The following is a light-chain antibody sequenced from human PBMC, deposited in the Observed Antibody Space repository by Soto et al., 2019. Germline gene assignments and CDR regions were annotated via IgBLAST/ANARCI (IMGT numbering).Light chain of an antibody. CDR2: DAS. J-gene: IGKJ1*01. CDR3: QQYNSHWT. V-gene: IGKV1-5*01. Sequence: DIQMTQSPSTLSASVGDRVTISCRASPSISRWLAWYQQKPGKAPNLLIYDASSLQSGVPSRFSGIGSGTEFTLTIRSLQPDDFATYYCQQYNSHWTFGQGTKVEIK. CDR1: PSISRW.